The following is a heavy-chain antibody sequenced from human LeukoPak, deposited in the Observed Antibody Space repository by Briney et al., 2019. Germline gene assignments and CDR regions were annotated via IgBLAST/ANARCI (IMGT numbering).Heavy chain of an antibody. D-gene: IGHD5-18*01. V-gene: IGHV5-51*01. CDR3: ARLIQLWPDAFDI. J-gene: IGHJ3*02. CDR1: GYSFTSYW. CDR2: IYPGDSDT. Sequence: GESLKISCKGSGYSFTSYWIGWVRQMPGKGLEWMGIIYPGDSDTRYSPSFQGQVTISADKSISTAYLQWSSLKASDTAMYYYARLIQLWPDAFDIWGQGTMVTVSS.